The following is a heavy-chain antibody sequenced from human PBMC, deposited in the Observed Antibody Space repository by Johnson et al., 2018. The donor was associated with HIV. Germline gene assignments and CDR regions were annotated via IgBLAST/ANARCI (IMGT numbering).Heavy chain of an antibody. CDR1: GFTFDDYA. Sequence: VQLVESGGGLVQPGRSLRLSCAASGFTFDDYAMHWVRQAPGKGLEWVSGISWNSGTIGYEDSVKGRFTISRDNAKNTLYLQMNSLRAEDTAVYYCAKGLNYYDSSGPDAFDIWGQGTMVTVSS. V-gene: IGHV3-9*01. CDR2: ISWNSGTI. CDR3: AKGLNYYDSSGPDAFDI. D-gene: IGHD3-22*01. J-gene: IGHJ3*02.